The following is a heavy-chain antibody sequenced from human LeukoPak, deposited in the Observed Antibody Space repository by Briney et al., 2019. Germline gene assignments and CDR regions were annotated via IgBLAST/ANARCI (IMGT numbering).Heavy chain of an antibody. CDR2: ISDDGTIK. Sequence: GGSLRLSCVASGFSFIIYAMHWVRPASGKGLEWVVVISDDGTIKYYAVSVKGRPAISKDNSKNTLFLQMNSLRSEDTAIYYCANLHDYWGQGTLVTVPS. J-gene: IGHJ4*02. CDR3: ANLHDY. CDR1: GFSFIIYA. V-gene: IGHV3-30*18. D-gene: IGHD4-11*01.